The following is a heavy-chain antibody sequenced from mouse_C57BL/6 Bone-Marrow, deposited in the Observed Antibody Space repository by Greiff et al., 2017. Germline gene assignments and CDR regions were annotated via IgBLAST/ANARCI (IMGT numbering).Heavy chain of an antibody. D-gene: IGHD1-1*01. CDR2: IYPRSGNT. CDR3: ARESTTVVARYAMDY. J-gene: IGHJ4*01. Sequence: QVQLQQSGAALARPGASVKLSCKASGYTFTSYGISWVKQRTGQGLEWIGEIYPRSGNTYYNEKFKGKATLTADKSSSTAYMELRSLTSEDSAVYFCARESTTVVARYAMDYCYQGTSVPVSS. V-gene: IGHV1-81*01. CDR1: GYTFTSYG.